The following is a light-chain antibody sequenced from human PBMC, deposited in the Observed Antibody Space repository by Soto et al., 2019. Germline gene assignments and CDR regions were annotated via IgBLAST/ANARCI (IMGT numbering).Light chain of an antibody. CDR2: DNN. V-gene: IGLV1-40*01. CDR1: SSNIGAGYD. Sequence: QLVLTQPPSVSGAPGQRVTISCTGSSSNIGAGYDVHWYQQLPGTVPKLLIYDNNNRPSGVPDRFSGSKSGTSASLDITGLQAEDEADYYCQSFGGSLSGWVFGGGTKLTVL. CDR3: QSFGGSLSGWV. J-gene: IGLJ3*02.